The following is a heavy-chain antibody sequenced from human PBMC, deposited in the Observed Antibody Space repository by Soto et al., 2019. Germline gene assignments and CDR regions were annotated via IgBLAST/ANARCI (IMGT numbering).Heavy chain of an antibody. Sequence: PGGSLRLSCAGSGFTFSRYWMHRVRQVPGKGLVWVSNIVSDGSGTTYADSVKGRFTISRDNAKNTLYLQMNSLRVEDTAVYYCARDASAEPYDLWGQGTLVTVSS. CDR1: GFTFSRYW. D-gene: IGHD2-2*01. CDR2: IVSDGSGT. CDR3: ARDASAEPYDL. V-gene: IGHV3-74*01. J-gene: IGHJ5*02.